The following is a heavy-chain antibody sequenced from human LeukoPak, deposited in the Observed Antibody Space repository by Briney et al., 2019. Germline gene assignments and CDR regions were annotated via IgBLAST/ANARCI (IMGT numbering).Heavy chain of an antibody. CDR3: ASEGRYCSNTHCYGSPY. CDR1: GYMSTNYY. V-gene: IGHV1-46*01. Sequence: ASVKVSCKASGYMSTNYYIHWVRQAPGQGLDYMGRVGPTGVTTTYPQKFQGRVTMTRDTSTGTVYMELRSLTSEDTAVYFCASEGRYCSNTHCYGSPYWGQGTLVTVSS. D-gene: IGHD2-2*01. CDR2: VGPTGVTT. J-gene: IGHJ4*02.